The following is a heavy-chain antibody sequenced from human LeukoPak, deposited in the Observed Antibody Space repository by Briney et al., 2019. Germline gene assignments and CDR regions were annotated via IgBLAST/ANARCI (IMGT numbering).Heavy chain of an antibody. CDR3: ASAAAGYAEYFQH. D-gene: IGHD6-13*01. CDR1: GFTFSSYA. CDR2: ISSSSSTI. V-gene: IGHV3-48*04. Sequence: QPGGSLRLSCAASGFTFSSYAMSWVRQAPGKGLEWVSYISSSSSTIYYADSVKGRFTISRDNAKNSLYLQMNSLRAEDTAVYYCASAAAGYAEYFQHWGQGTLVTVSS. J-gene: IGHJ1*01.